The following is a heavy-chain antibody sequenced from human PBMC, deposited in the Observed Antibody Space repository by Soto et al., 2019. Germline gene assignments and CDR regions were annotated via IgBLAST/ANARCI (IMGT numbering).Heavy chain of an antibody. CDR3: ARDQGGTTLYYHGMDV. CDR1: GFTFSSYA. V-gene: IGHV3-30-3*01. Sequence: QVQLVESGGGVVQPGRSLRLSCAASGFTFSSYAMHWVRQAPGKGLEWVALISYDGSNKYYADSVKGRFTISRDNSKNTLYLQRNSLRPEDTAVYHCARDQGGTTLYYHGMDVWGQGTRVTVSS. J-gene: IGHJ6*02. D-gene: IGHD1-7*01. CDR2: ISYDGSNK.